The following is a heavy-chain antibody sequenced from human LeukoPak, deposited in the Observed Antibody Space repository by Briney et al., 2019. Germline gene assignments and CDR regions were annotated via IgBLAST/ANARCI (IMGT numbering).Heavy chain of an antibody. CDR1: GGSISSYY. CDR2: IYYSGST. D-gene: IGHD3-10*01. CDR3: ARTSLTMVRGGWFDP. V-gene: IGHV4-59*01. Sequence: SETLSLTCTVSGGSISSYYWSWIRQPPGKGLEWIGYIYYSGSTNYNPSLKSRVTISVDTSKNQFSLKLSSVTAADTAVYYCARTSLTMVRGGWFDPWGQGTLVTVSS. J-gene: IGHJ5*02.